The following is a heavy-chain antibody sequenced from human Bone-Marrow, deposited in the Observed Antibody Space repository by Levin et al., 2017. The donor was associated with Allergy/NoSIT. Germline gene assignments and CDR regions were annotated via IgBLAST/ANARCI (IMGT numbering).Heavy chain of an antibody. Sequence: GSLRLSYTASGASINSTNYYWGWIRQPPGTGLEWIGTIYYNSYTYYNPSLKSRVTISKDTSKNQFSLKLSSVTAADTAVYYCARLADNWNVNWFDPWGQGTLVTVSS. CDR2: IYYNSYT. CDR3: ARLADNWNVNWFDP. D-gene: IGHD1-20*01. J-gene: IGHJ5*02. V-gene: IGHV4-39*07. CDR1: GASINSTNYY.